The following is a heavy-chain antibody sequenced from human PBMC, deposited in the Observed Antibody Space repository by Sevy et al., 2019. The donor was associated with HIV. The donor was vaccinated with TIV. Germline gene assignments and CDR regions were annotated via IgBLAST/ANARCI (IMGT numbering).Heavy chain of an antibody. Sequence: ASVKVSCKVSGYTLTQVSMHWAREAPGKGLEWMGTFDPEDGERIYAQKFQGRVTMTEDTSTDTAYMDLSSLRSDDTAVYYCATTREYYEGKSGYFDYWGQGTLVTVSS. J-gene: IGHJ4*02. D-gene: IGHD3-3*01. CDR2: FDPEDGER. CDR1: GYTLTQVS. V-gene: IGHV1-24*01. CDR3: ATTREYYEGKSGYFDY.